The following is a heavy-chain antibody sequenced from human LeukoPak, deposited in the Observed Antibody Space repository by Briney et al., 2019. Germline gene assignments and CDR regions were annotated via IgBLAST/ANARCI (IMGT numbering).Heavy chain of an antibody. Sequence: ASVTVSFKASGYTFTIYGISWVRQAPGQGLEGMGWISAYNGNTNYAQKLQGRVTITTDTSTSTAYMELRSLRSDATAVYYCARESKYDGATSSLGFDYWGQGTLVTVSS. CDR1: GYTFTIYG. J-gene: IGHJ4*02. V-gene: IGHV1-18*01. CDR2: ISAYNGNT. CDR3: ARESKYDGATSSLGFDY. D-gene: IGHD1-26*01.